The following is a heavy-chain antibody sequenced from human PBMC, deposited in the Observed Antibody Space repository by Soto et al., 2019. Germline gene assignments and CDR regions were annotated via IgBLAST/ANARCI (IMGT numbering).Heavy chain of an antibody. CDR1: GDSVSSNSAA. D-gene: IGHD6-19*01. V-gene: IGHV6-1*01. J-gene: IGHJ4*02. Sequence: SQTLSLTCAISGDSVSSNSAAWNWIRQSPSRGLEWLGRTYYRSKWYNYYTISVKSRITINPDTSKNQFSLQLNSVTPEDTAVYYCARSTRGSSGWHFDYWGQGTLVTVSS. CDR2: TYYRSKWYN. CDR3: ARSTRGSSGWHFDY.